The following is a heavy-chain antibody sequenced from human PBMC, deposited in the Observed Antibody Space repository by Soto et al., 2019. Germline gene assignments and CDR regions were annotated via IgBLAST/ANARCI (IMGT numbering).Heavy chain of an antibody. CDR1: GYTFSSYS. V-gene: IGHV1-18*01. CDR2: ISTTSGNT. D-gene: IGHD2-8*01. CDR3: ARDNGYYDF. Sequence: GASVKVSCKTSGYTFSSYSINWVRQAPGQGLEWMAWISTTSGNTHYAERVQGRVTVTLDKSARTAFMEMWGLTSDDTAVYFCARDNGYYDFWGQGTLVTVYS. J-gene: IGHJ4*02.